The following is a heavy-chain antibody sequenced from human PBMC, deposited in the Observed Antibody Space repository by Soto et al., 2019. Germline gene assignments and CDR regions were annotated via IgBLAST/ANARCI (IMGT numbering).Heavy chain of an antibody. CDR1: GGTFSSYA. CDR3: ALVAHYGSSWWFDP. D-gene: IGHD6-6*01. V-gene: IGHV1-69*01. Sequence: QVQLVQSGAEVKKPGSSVKVSCKASGGTFSSYAISWVRQSPGQGREWMGGIIPIFGTANYAQKFHVRVTITADESTSTAYMALSSLRSEDTAVYYCALVAHYGSSWWFDPWGQGNLVTVSS. CDR2: IIPIFGTA. J-gene: IGHJ5*02.